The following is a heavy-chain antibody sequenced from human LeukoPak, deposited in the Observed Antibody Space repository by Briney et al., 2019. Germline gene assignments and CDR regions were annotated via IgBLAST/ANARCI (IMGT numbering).Heavy chain of an antibody. J-gene: IGHJ4*02. CDR1: VFTFSSYG. D-gene: IGHD3/OR15-3a*01. CDR3: TKARDFWTRRFFDY. Sequence: GGSLRLSCAASVFTFSSYGMHWVRQAPGKGLEWVAFIEKDGNTKYYTDSVRGRFAISRDNSKNTLYLQMSSLRTEDTAMFYCTKARDFWTRRFFDYWGQGTLVTVFS. CDR2: IEKDGNTK. V-gene: IGHV3-30*02.